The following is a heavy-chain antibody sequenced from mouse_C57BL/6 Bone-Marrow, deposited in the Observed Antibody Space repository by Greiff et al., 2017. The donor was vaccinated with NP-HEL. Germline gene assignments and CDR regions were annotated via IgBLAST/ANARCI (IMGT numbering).Heavy chain of an antibody. CDR1: GFTFTSYG. V-gene: IGHV1-81*01. CDR2: ICPRSGNT. J-gene: IGHJ3*01. Sequence: VQLQESGAELARPGASVKLSCTASGFTFTSYGISWVRQTPGQGLEWIGEICPRSGNTYYNEMFTGKATLTADKSSGTAYMKLRSLTSEDYAVYFCARGVTTGFAYWGQGTLVTVAA. CDR3: ARGVTTGFAY. D-gene: IGHD2-2*01.